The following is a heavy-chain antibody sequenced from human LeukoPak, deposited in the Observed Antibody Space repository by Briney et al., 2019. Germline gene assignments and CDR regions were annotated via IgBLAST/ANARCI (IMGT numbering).Heavy chain of an antibody. V-gene: IGHV3-74*01. CDR1: GFTFSSYW. J-gene: IGHJ3*02. Sequence: GGSLRLSCAASGFTFSSYWMHWVRQAPGKGLLWVSLINSDGNNRGYADSVKGRFTVSRDNAKNTLYLQMNSLRAEDTAVYYCASRNQYCGGDCFWAFDIWGQGTMVTVSS. D-gene: IGHD2-21*02. CDR3: ASRNQYCGGDCFWAFDI. CDR2: INSDGNNR.